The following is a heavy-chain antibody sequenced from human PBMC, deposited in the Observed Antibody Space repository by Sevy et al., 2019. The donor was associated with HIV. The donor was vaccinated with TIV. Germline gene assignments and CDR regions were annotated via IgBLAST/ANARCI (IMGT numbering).Heavy chain of an antibody. J-gene: IGHJ6*02. Sequence: GGSLRLSCAASGFSVSSNYMSWVRQAPGKGPEWVSVIYSGGKISYADSVQGRFTISRDNSKNTLYLQMNSLRAEDTAVYYCAREDIVLGEDNYYGIDVWGQGPTVTVSS. D-gene: IGHD2-8*02. CDR1: GFSVSSNY. V-gene: IGHV3-53*01. CDR2: IYSGGKI. CDR3: AREDIVLGEDNYYGIDV.